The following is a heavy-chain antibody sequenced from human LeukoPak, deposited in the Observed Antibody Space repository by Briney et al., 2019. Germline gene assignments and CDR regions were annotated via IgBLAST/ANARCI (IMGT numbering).Heavy chain of an antibody. D-gene: IGHD3-10*01. Sequence: GSSVKVSCKASGGTFSSYAISWVRQAPGQGLEWMGRIIPILGIANYAQKFQGRVTITADKSTSTAYMELSSLRSEDTAVYYCARGRDMVRGVIIGSYWGQGTLVTVSS. V-gene: IGHV1-69*04. J-gene: IGHJ4*02. CDR3: ARGRDMVRGVIIGSY. CDR2: IIPILGIA. CDR1: GGTFSSYA.